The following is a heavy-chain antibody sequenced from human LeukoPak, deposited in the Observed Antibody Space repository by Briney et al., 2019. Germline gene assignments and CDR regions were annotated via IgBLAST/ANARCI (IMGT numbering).Heavy chain of an antibody. CDR2: ISYDGINK. CDR1: GFTFSSYA. CDR3: VRDRAVSPFPPDAFDM. Sequence: GGSLRLSCAASGFTFSSYAMHWVRQAPGKGLGWVAVISYDGINKYYADSVKGRFTISRDNSKNTLYLQMNSLRAEDTAVYYCVRDRAVSPFPPDAFDMWGQGTMVTVAS. J-gene: IGHJ3*02. D-gene: IGHD4-17*01. V-gene: IGHV3-30-3*01.